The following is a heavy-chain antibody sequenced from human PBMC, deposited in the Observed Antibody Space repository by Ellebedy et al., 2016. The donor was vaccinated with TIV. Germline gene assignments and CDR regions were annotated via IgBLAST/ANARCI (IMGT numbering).Heavy chain of an antibody. V-gene: IGHV3-21*01. CDR2: ISISGTYI. CDR1: GFTFSGFT. CDR3: ARPAAAYSSSWYDFDC. D-gene: IGHD6-13*01. Sequence: PGGSLRLSCAASGFTFSGFTMNWVRQAPGKGLEWVSSISISGTYIHNADSVKGRFIISRDNAKNSLYLQMNSLRVEDTAIYYCARPAAAYSSSWYDFDCWGQGTLVTVSS. J-gene: IGHJ4*02.